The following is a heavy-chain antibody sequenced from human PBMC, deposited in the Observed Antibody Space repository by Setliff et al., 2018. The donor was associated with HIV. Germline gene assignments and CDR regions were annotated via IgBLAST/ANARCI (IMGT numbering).Heavy chain of an antibody. CDR1: GGSISSAY. D-gene: IGHD3-10*01. V-gene: IGHV4-4*08. CDR3: ASLDGSESPYIYYYYMDV. Sequence: PSETLSLTCAVSGGSISSAYWSWVRQPPGKGLEWIGYIYSGGITKYNPSLKSRAAISVDTSKNQISLKLSSVTAADTAVYYCASLDGSESPYIYYYYMDVWGKGTAVTVSS. CDR2: IYSGGIT. J-gene: IGHJ6*03.